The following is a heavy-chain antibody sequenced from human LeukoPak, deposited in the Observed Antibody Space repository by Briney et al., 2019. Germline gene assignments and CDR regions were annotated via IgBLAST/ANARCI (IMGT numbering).Heavy chain of an antibody. J-gene: IGHJ4*02. V-gene: IGHV4-34*01. CDR1: GGSFSGYY. D-gene: IGHD1-26*01. Sequence: KPSETLSLTCAVYGGSFSGYYWSWIRQPPGKGLEWIGEINHSGSTNYNPSLKSRVTISVDTSKNQFSLKLSSVTAADTAVYYCARTPDSGSYDYWGQGTLVTVSS. CDR2: INHSGST. CDR3: ARTPDSGSYDY.